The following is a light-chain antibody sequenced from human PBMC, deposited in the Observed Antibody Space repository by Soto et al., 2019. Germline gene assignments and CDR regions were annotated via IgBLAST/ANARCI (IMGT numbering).Light chain of an antibody. CDR1: QAISNS. J-gene: IGKJ3*01. CDR2: AAS. Sequence: DIQMTQSPSSLSASMGDRGAIFCRASQAISNSVAWYQQKPGKPPQLLIYAASTLQSGVQYRFSGSGSGTDFTLTINSLQPEDIATYYCQKYDRAPFTFGPGTKVDIK. CDR3: QKYDRAPFT. V-gene: IGKV1-27*01.